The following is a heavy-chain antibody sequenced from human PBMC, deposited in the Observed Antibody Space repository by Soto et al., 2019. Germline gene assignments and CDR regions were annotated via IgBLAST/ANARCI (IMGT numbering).Heavy chain of an antibody. Sequence: SETLSLTCTVSGGSISSGNYYWSWIRQPPGKGLEWIGYIYYSGSAYYNPSLKSRVSISVDTSMNQFSLRLSSVTAADTAVYYCAILPPPSRYDNFWGKGTLVTVSS. D-gene: IGHD3-9*01. V-gene: IGHV4-30-4*01. CDR1: GGSISSGNYY. CDR2: IYYSGSA. J-gene: IGHJ4*02. CDR3: AILPPPSRYDNF.